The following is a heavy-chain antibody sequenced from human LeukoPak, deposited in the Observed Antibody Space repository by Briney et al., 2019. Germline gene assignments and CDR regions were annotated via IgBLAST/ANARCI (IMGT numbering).Heavy chain of an antibody. J-gene: IGHJ5*01. CDR3: VRDPTTVTTFFDL. Sequence: SETLSLTCTVSGDSIGAYYWSWIRQPAGKGLEWIGRIYKSMYSGGSTDYTPSLKSRVTMSVDTAKSQLSLKLSSLTAADTAVYYCVRDPTTVTTFFDLWGQGTLVTVSS. V-gene: IGHV4-4*07. CDR1: GDSIGAYY. D-gene: IGHD4-17*01. CDR2: IYKSMYSGGST.